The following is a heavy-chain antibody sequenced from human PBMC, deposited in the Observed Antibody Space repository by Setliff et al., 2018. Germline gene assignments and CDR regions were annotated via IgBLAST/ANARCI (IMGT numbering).Heavy chain of an antibody. V-gene: IGHV4-34*01. Sequence: SETLSLTCAVYGGSFSGYYWSWIRQPPGKGLEWIGEINHSGSTNYNPSLKSRVTISIDTSKNQFSLKLSSVTAADTAVYYCASLGMTTMMDWYFDLWGRGTLVTVYS. J-gene: IGHJ2*01. CDR2: INHSGST. CDR3: ASLGMTTMMDWYFDL. D-gene: IGHD4-4*01. CDR1: GGSFSGYY.